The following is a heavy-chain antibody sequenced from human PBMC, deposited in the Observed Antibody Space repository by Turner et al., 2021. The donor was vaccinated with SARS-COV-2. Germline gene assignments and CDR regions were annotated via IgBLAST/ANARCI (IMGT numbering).Heavy chain of an antibody. CDR2: ICYSGST. J-gene: IGHJ6*02. D-gene: IGHD3-10*01. CDR1: GGSISSSSYY. V-gene: IGHV4-39*01. Sequence: QLQLQESGPGLVKPSETLSLTCTVSGGSISSSSYYWGWIRQPPGKGLEWIGSICYSGSTYYNPSLKSRVTISVDTSKNQFSLKLSSVTAADTAVYYCASQEALVPSYYYYYYGMDVWGQGTTVTVSS. CDR3: ASQEALVPSYYYYYYGMDV.